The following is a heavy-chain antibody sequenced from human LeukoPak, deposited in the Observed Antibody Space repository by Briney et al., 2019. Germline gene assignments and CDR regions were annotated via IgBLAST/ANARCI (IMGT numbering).Heavy chain of an antibody. Sequence: GGSLRLSCVASGFTFSNYDMHWVRQATGKGLEWVSATGTAGDTYYPDPVKGRFTISREDAKNSLYLQLNSLRAGDTAVYYCARHRSFDYWGQGTLVTVSS. CDR1: GFTFSNYD. V-gene: IGHV3-13*01. CDR2: TGTAGDT. J-gene: IGHJ4*02. CDR3: ARHRSFDY.